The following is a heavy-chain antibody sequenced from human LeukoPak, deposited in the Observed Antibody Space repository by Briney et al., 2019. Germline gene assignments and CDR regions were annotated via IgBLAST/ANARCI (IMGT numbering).Heavy chain of an antibody. Sequence: GGSLRLSCAASGFTFDDYAMHWVRQAPGKGLEWVSGISWNSGSIGYADSVKGRFTISRDNAKNSLYLQMNSLRAEDTAVYYCARGRDCSGGSCRFDYWGQGTLVTVSS. D-gene: IGHD2-15*01. V-gene: IGHV3-9*01. CDR3: ARGRDCSGGSCRFDY. J-gene: IGHJ4*02. CDR2: ISWNSGSI. CDR1: GFTFDDYA.